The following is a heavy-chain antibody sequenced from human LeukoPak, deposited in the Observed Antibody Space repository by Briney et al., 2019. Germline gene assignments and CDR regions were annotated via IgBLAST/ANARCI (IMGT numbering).Heavy chain of an antibody. CDR2: IIPIFGTA. CDR1: GYTFTGYY. Sequence: SVKVSCKASGYTFTGYYMHWVRQAPGQGLEWMGGIIPIFGTANYAQKFQGRVTITADESTSTAYMELSSLRSEDTAVYYCAAERNRRDGYNYGGFDYWGQGTLVTVSS. CDR3: AAERNRRDGYNYGGFDY. D-gene: IGHD5-24*01. V-gene: IGHV1-69*13. J-gene: IGHJ4*02.